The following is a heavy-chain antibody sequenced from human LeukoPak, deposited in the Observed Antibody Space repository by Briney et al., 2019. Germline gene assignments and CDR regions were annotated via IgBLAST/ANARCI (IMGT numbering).Heavy chain of an antibody. CDR1: GGSFSGYY. J-gene: IGHJ4*02. CDR3: ARALGSGWSY. CDR2: IKQDGSEK. V-gene: IGHV3-7*01. D-gene: IGHD6-19*01. Sequence: ETLSLTCAVYGGSFSGYYWSWVRQAPGKGLEWVANIKQDGSEKYYVDSVKGRFTISRDNAKNSLYLQMNSLRAEDTAVYYCARALGSGWSYWGQGTLVTVSS.